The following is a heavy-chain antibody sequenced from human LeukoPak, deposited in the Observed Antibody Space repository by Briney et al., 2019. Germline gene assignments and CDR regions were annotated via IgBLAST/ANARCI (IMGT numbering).Heavy chain of an antibody. CDR2: ISSSSSTI. Sequence: PGGSLRLSCAASGFTFSSYSMNWVRQAPGKGLEWVSYISSSSSTIYYADSVKGRFTISRDNAKNSLYLQMNSLRAEDTAVYYCVKEGDPDMNDGLYWGQGTLVTVSS. J-gene: IGHJ4*02. CDR1: GFTFSSYS. CDR3: VKEGDPDMNDGLY. D-gene: IGHD3-16*01. V-gene: IGHV3-48*04.